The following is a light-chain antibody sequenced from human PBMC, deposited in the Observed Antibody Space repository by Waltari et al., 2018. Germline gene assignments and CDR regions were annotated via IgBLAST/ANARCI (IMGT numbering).Light chain of an antibody. J-gene: IGLJ2*01. CDR3: CSYAGSHVL. CDR1: SRDIGANYAF. V-gene: IGLV2-11*01. Sequence: QSALTQPRSVSGSPGQSVTISCTGTSRDIGANYAFVSWHQHHPGKAPKPVIYDVSVRPLGVPGRFSGSKSGNTASLTISGLQSEDEAEYYCCSYAGSHVLLGGGTKLTVL. CDR2: DVS.